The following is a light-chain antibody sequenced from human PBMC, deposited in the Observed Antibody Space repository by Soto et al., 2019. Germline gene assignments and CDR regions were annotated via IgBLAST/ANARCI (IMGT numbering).Light chain of an antibody. J-gene: IGKJ1*01. CDR3: QQYDGYSRK. CDR2: KAS. V-gene: IGKV1-5*03. Sequence: DVQMTQSPSTLSASVGDRVTITCRASQSISGWLAWYQQRPGTAPKLMIYKASTLETGVPSRLSGSGSGTEFTLTINTLQPDDFATYYCQQYDGYSRKFGQGTKVEIK. CDR1: QSISGW.